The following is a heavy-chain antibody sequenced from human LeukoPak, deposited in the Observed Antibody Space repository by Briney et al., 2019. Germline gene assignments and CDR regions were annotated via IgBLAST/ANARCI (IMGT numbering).Heavy chain of an antibody. D-gene: IGHD6-19*01. CDR1: GYTFTDYY. Sequence: GASVKVSCKASGYTFTDYYIHWLRQAPGHGPEWMGWIYPNNGATFYAQKFQGRVMMTTDPSIHTTYMELTSLRSDDTAVYYCARDPYPKYSTGWYSNYWGQGTLVTVSS. CDR2: IYPNNGAT. V-gene: IGHV1-2*02. J-gene: IGHJ4*02. CDR3: ARDPYPKYSTGWYSNY.